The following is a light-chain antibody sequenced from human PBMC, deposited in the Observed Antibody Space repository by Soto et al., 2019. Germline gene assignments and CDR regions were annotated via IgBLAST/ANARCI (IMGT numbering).Light chain of an antibody. Sequence: EIVLTQSPGTLALSPGERATLSFRASQGVSSSYLAWYQQIPGQSPRLLIYGTSSRATGIPDRFSGSGSGTDFTLTISRLEPEDFAVYYCQQYGSSHTFGQGTRLEIK. J-gene: IGKJ5*01. CDR1: QGVSSSY. V-gene: IGKV3-20*01. CDR3: QQYGSSHT. CDR2: GTS.